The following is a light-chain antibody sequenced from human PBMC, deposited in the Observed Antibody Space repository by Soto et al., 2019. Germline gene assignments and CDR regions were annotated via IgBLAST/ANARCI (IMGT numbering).Light chain of an antibody. CDR1: SSNIGAGYD. J-gene: IGLJ2*01. CDR3: QSYDSSRRVV. Sequence: QSVLTQPPSVSGAPGQRVTISCTGSSSNIGAGYDVHWYQQLPGTAPKLLIYGNSNRPSGVPDRFSGSKSGTSASLAITGLQAEDEADYYCQSYDSSRRVVFGGGTKLTV. CDR2: GNS. V-gene: IGLV1-40*01.